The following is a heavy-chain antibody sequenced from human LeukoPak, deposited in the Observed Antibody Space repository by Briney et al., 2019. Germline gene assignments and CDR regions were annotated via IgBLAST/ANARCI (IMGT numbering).Heavy chain of an antibody. D-gene: IGHD3-3*01. J-gene: IGHJ4*02. CDR3: ATGGAYEFRDDY. CDR1: GGSFTSYG. V-gene: IGHV1-69*13. CDR2: IIPIYGRA. Sequence: GASVKVSCKASGGSFTSYGISWVRQAPGQGLEWMGKIIPIYGRANYGQKFRGRVTITADESTTTSYMELSSLTAEDMAVYYCATGGAYEFRDDYWGQGTLVTVSS.